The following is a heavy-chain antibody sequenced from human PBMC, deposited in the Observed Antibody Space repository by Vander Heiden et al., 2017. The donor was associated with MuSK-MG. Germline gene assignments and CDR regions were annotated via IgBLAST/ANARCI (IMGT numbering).Heavy chain of an antibody. Sequence: QLQASGPGLVKPSQTLSLTCTVSGGSVSSASSSWSWIRQHPGKGLEWMGDIFYSGSTYYNPSLRSRVTISVDTSKNQFSVNLSSVTAADTAVYYCARDNGGVPTATRSFDIWGQGTMVTVSS. CDR1: GGSVSSASSS. CDR3: ARDNGGVPTATRSFDI. D-gene: IGHD2-15*01. V-gene: IGHV4-31*03. CDR2: IFYSGST. J-gene: IGHJ3*02.